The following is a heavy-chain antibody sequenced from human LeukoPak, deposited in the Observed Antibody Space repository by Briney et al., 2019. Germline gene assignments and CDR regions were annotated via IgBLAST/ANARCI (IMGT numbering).Heavy chain of an antibody. D-gene: IGHD3-10*01. Sequence: GGSLRLSCAASGFTFTKYGMHWVRQAPGKGLEWVAFMRSDGIKNYPDSVKGRFTVSRDNSKNTLYLQMNSLRAEDTAVYYSAIKAKGDYWGQGTLVTVSS. CDR2: MRSDGIK. J-gene: IGHJ4*02. CDR3: AIKAKGDY. V-gene: IGHV3-30*02. CDR1: GFTFTKYG.